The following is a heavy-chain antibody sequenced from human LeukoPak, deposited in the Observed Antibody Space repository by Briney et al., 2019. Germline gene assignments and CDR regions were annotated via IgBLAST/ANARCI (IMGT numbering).Heavy chain of an antibody. J-gene: IGHJ4*02. CDR2: INHSGST. CDR3: ARRPIRGYYFDY. Sequence: PSETLSLTCAVYGGSFSGYYWSWIRQPPGKGLEWTGEINHSGSTNYNPSLKSRVTISVDTSKNQFSLKLSSVTAADTAVYYCARRPIRGYYFDYWGQGTLVTVSS. D-gene: IGHD4-23*01. V-gene: IGHV4-34*01. CDR1: GGSFSGYY.